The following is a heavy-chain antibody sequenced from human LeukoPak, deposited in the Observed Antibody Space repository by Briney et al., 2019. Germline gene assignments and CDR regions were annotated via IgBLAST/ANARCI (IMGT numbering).Heavy chain of an antibody. CDR1: GFTFSSYA. CDR3: ATDSSSRPEDY. Sequence: GGSLRLSCAASGFTFSSYAMSWVRQPPGKGLEWVSSISGSGGSTYDADSVKGRFTISRDNSKNTLYLQMNSLRAEDTAVYYCATDSSSRPEDYWGQGTRVTVSS. CDR2: ISGSGGST. J-gene: IGHJ4*02. D-gene: IGHD3-22*01. V-gene: IGHV3-23*01.